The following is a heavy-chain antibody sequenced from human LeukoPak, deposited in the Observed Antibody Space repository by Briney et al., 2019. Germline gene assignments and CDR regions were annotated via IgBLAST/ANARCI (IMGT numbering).Heavy chain of an antibody. J-gene: IGHJ4*02. V-gene: IGHV1-18*01. Sequence: ASVKVSCKASGYTFTSYGISWVRQAPGQGLEWMGWISAYNGNTNYAQKLQGRVTMTTDTSTSTAYMELRSLRSDDTAVYYCAKAPHITMVRAVPNFDYWGQGTLVTVSS. CDR1: GYTFTSYG. D-gene: IGHD3-10*01. CDR3: AKAPHITMVRAVPNFDY. CDR2: ISAYNGNT.